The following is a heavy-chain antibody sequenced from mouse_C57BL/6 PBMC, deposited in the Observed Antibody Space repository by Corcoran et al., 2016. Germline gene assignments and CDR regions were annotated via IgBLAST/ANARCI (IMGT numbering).Heavy chain of an antibody. CDR3: ARMDSSGYAY. CDR1: GYTFTTYG. J-gene: IGHJ2*01. D-gene: IGHD3-2*02. CDR2: INTYSGVP. Sequence: QIQLVQSGPELKKPGETVKISCKASGYTFTTYGMSWVKQAPGKGLKWMGWINTYSGVPTYADDVKGRFAFSLETSASTAYLQINNLKNEDTATYFCARMDSSGYAYWGQGTTLTVSS. V-gene: IGHV9-3*01.